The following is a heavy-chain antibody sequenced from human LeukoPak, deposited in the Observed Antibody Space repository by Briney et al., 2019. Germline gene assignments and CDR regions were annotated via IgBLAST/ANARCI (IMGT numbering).Heavy chain of an antibody. CDR1: GGTFSSYT. CDR2: IIPIFGTA. D-gene: IGHD4-17*01. V-gene: IGHV1-69*01. J-gene: IGHJ4*02. Sequence: SVKVSCKASGGTFSSYTISWVRQASGQGLEWMGGIIPIFGTANYAQKFQGRVTITADGSTSTAYMELSSLRSEDTAVYYCARLEITTVTTSDYWGQGTLVTVSS. CDR3: ARLEITTVTTSDY.